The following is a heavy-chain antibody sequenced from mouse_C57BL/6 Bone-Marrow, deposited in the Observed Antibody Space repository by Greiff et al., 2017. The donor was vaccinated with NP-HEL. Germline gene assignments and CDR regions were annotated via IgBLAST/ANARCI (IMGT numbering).Heavy chain of an antibody. CDR2: IYPGDGDT. CDR1: GYAFSSSW. V-gene: IGHV1-82*01. J-gene: IGHJ3*01. D-gene: IGHD2-3*01. CDR3: ANDGYLFAY. Sequence: QVQLKASGPELVKPGASVKISCKASGYAFSSSWMNWVKQRPGKGLEWIGRIYPGDGDTNYNGKFKGKATLTADKSSSTAYMQLSSLTSEDSAVYFCANDGYLFAYWGQGTLVTVSA.